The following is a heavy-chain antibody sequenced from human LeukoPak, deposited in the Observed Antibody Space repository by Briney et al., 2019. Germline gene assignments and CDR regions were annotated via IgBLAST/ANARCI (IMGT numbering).Heavy chain of an antibody. V-gene: IGHV4-4*02. Sequence: SGTLSLTCGVSGGSIDSTNYWSWVRQAPGKGLEWIGEIAHDGTRNYNPSLRSRVTISVETSKNQISLKLSSVTAADTAVYYCARVLLHFSQSTSDYWGQGTLVTVSS. D-gene: IGHD3-3*02. CDR1: GGSIDSTNY. CDR2: IAHDGTR. CDR3: ARVLLHFSQSTSDY. J-gene: IGHJ4*02.